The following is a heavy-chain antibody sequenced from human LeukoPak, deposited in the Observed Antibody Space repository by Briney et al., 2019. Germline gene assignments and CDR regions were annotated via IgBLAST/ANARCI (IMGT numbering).Heavy chain of an antibody. J-gene: IGHJ4*02. V-gene: IGHV4-34*01. D-gene: IGHD2-8*01. CDR2: INHSGST. CDR3: AKHRLMVYHDFNY. Sequence: SETLSLTCAVYGGSFSGYYWSWIRQPPGKGLEWIGEINHSGSTNYNPSLKSRVTISVETSKNQFSLKLSSVTAADTAVYYCAKHRLMVYHDFNYWGQGTVVTVSS. CDR1: GGSFSGYY.